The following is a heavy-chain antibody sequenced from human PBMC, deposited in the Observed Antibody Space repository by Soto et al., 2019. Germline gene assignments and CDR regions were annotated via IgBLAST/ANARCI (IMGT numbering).Heavy chain of an antibody. CDR2: IYYSGST. J-gene: IGHJ3*02. V-gene: IGHV4-59*01. CDR1: GGSISSYY. Sequence: SETLSLTCTVSGGSISSYYWSWIRQPPGKGLEWIGYIYYSGSTNYNPSLKSRVTISVDTSKNQFSLKLRSVTAADTAVYYCARYNWNDAGAFDIWGQGTMGTVS. D-gene: IGHD1-1*01. CDR3: ARYNWNDAGAFDI.